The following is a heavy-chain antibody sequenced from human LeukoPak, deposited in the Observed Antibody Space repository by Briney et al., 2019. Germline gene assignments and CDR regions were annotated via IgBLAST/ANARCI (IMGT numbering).Heavy chain of an antibody. J-gene: IGHJ4*02. V-gene: IGHV3-48*03. CDR3: ARDHGITGTTFYPL. D-gene: IGHD1-7*01. Sequence: GGSLRLSCAASGFTFSSYEMNWVRQAPGKGLEWVSYISSSGSTIYYADSVKGRFTISRDNAKNSLYLQMNSLRAEDTAVYYCARDHGITGTTFYPLWGQGTLVTV. CDR2: ISSSGSTI. CDR1: GFTFSSYE.